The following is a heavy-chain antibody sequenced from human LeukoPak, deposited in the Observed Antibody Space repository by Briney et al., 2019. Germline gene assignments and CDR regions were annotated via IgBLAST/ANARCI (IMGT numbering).Heavy chain of an antibody. D-gene: IGHD2-2*01. V-gene: IGHV4-34*01. CDR1: GGSFSGYY. CDR2: INHSGST. CDR3: ASSSAARPFDP. J-gene: IGHJ5*02. Sequence: SETLSLTCAVYGGSFSGYYWSWIRQPPGKWLEWIGEINHSGSTNYNPSLKSRVTISVDTSKNQFSLKLSSVTAADTAVYYCASSSAARPFDPWGQGTLVTVSS.